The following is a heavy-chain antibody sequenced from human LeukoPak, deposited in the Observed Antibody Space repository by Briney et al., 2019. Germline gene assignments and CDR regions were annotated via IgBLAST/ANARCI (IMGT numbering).Heavy chain of an antibody. Sequence: SVKVSCKASGGTFSSYAISWVRHAPGQGLEWMGGIITIFGTANYAQKFQGRVTITADKSTSTAYMELSSLRSEDTAVYYCARVPPALYGSGSYYNYYYMDVWGKGTTVTVSS. CDR1: GGTFSSYA. D-gene: IGHD3-10*01. V-gene: IGHV1-69*06. CDR2: IITIFGTA. J-gene: IGHJ6*03. CDR3: ARVPPALYGSGSYYNYYYMDV.